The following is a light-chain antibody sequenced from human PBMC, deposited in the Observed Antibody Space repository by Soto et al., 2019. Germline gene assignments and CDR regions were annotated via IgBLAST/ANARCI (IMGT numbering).Light chain of an antibody. Sequence: EIVLTQSPGTLSLSPWERATLSCRASQSVSSSYLAWYQQKPGQAPRLLIYGASSRATGIPDRFSGSGSGTDFTLTISRLEPEDFAVYYCQQYCSSLWTFGQGTKGGYQ. CDR1: QSVSSSY. V-gene: IGKV3-20*01. J-gene: IGKJ1*01. CDR2: GAS. CDR3: QQYCSSLWT.